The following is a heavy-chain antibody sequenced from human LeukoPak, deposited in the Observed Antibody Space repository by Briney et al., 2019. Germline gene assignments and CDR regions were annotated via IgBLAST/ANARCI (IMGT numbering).Heavy chain of an antibody. V-gene: IGHV7-4-1*02. CDR2: INTNTGNP. CDR1: GGTFSSYA. CDR3: ARGFWDY. Sequence: ASVKVSCKASGGTFSSYAISWVRQAPGQGLEWMGWINTNTGNPTYVQAFTRRFVFSVDTSVSTAYLQINGLKPDDNAVYFCARGFWDYWGQGTLVTVSS. D-gene: IGHD3-3*01. J-gene: IGHJ4*02.